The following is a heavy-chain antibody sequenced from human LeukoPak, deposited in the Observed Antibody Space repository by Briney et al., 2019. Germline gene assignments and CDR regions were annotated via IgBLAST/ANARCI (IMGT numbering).Heavy chain of an antibody. D-gene: IGHD1-14*01. CDR2: IDSSSNTI. J-gene: IGHJ6*03. CDR3: ARDRTYYYYYMDV. CDR1: GFTFSSYT. V-gene: IGHV3-48*04. Sequence: PGGSLRLSCATSGFTFSSYTMNWVRQSPGRGPEWISYIDSSSNTIYYADSVKGRFTISRDNAKNSLYLQMNSLRVEDTAVYYCARDRTYYYYYMDVWGKGTTVTVSS.